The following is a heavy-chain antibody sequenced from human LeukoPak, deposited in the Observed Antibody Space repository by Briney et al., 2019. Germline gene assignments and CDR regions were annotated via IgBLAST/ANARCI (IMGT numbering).Heavy chain of an antibody. D-gene: IGHD3-3*01. Sequence: GGSLRLSCAASGVTFSIYGMHWVRQAPGKGLEWVAVISYDGSNKNYADSVKGRFTISRDNSKNTLYLQMNSLRAEDTAVYYCAREYDFWSGYYPTTPLGYFDYWGQGTLVTVSS. CDR2: ISYDGSNK. CDR3: AREYDFWSGYYPTTPLGYFDY. V-gene: IGHV3-30*03. J-gene: IGHJ4*02. CDR1: GVTFSIYG.